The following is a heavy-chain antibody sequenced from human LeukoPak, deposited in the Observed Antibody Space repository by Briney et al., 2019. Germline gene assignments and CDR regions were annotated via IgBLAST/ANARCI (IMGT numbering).Heavy chain of an antibody. V-gene: IGHV4-61*02. CDR2: IHTSGST. CDR3: ARMRYGSGSYTYFDY. Sequence: SETLSLTCTVSGGSISSGTYYWSWIRQPAGKGLEWIGRIHTSGSTNYNPSLKSRVTMSVNTSKNQFSLKLSSVTAADTAVYYCARMRYGSGSYTYFDYWGQGTLVTVPS. CDR1: GGSISSGTYY. D-gene: IGHD3-10*01. J-gene: IGHJ4*02.